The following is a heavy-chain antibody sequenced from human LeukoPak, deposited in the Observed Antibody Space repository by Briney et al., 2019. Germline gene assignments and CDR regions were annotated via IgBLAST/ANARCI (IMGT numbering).Heavy chain of an antibody. CDR1: GYTFTNYA. CDR3: AKGGNGYVDY. J-gene: IGHJ4*02. D-gene: IGHD3-16*01. V-gene: IGHV1-18*04. Sequence: ASVKVSCKTSGYTFTNYAISWVRQAPGQGLEWMGWITAYNGNTNNAQKLQGRVTMTTDTSTRTAYMELRSLRSDDTAVYYCAKGGNGYVDYWGQGTLVTVSS. CDR2: ITAYNGNT.